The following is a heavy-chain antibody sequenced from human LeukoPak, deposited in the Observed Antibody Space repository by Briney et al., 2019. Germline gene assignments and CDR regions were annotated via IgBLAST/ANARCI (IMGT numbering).Heavy chain of an antibody. CDR3: ATGSGSYYKPFDY. Sequence: SETLSLTCTVSGGSISSSSYYWSWIRQPPGKGLEWIGYIFYSGITNYNPSLSLKSRLTISVDTSKNQFSLKLSSVTAADTAVYYCATGSGSYYKPFDYWGQGTLVTVSS. D-gene: IGHD3-10*01. CDR1: GGSISSSSYY. J-gene: IGHJ4*02. CDR2: IFYSGIT. V-gene: IGHV4-61*05.